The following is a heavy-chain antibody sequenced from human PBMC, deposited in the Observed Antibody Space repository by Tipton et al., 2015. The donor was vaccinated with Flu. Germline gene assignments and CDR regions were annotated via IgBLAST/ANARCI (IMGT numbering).Heavy chain of an antibody. J-gene: IGHJ4*02. CDR2: ILSGGST. V-gene: IGHV3-66*01. CDR3: AREVVVSGTPYYFDS. D-gene: IGHD2-21*01. CDR1: GFNVTNYY. Sequence: GSLRLSCAGSGFNVTNYYMSWVRQAPGKGLEWVSVILSGGSTYYAGSEKGRFTISRDISKNILYLQMKSLRVEDTAVYFCAREVVVSGTPYYFDSWGQGTLVTVSS.